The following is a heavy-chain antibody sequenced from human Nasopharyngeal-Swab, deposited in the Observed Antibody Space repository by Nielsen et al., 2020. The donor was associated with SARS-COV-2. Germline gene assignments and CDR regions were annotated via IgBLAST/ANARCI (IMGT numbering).Heavy chain of an antibody. CDR3: ARDGFGESPYYYYYGMDV. V-gene: IGHV3-21*01. CDR1: GFTFSNYS. Sequence: GESLKISCAASGFTFSNYSMHWVRQAPGRGLEWVSSISSSTSYIYYADSVKGRFTISRDNAKNSLYLQMNSLRAEDTAVYYCARDGFGESPYYYYYGMDVWGQGTTVTVS. D-gene: IGHD3-10*01. J-gene: IGHJ6*02. CDR2: ISSSTSYI.